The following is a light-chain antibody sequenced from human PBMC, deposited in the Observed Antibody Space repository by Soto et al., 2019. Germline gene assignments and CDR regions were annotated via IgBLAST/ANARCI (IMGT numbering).Light chain of an antibody. V-gene: IGKV2-28*01. CDR3: MQALQTPWT. CDR2: WGS. J-gene: IGKJ1*01. CDR1: QSLLHSNGYXF. Sequence: DIVMTQSPLSLPVTAGEPASVSCRSSQSLLHSNGYXFLDWYLQKPGQSPQLLIYWGSNRASGVPDRFSGSGSGTDFTLKISRVEAEDVGVYYCMQALQTPWTFGQGTKVDIK.